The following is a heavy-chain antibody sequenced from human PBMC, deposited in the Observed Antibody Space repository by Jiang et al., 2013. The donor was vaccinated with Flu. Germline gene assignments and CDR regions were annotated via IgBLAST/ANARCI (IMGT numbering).Heavy chain of an antibody. D-gene: IGHD2-15*01. CDR2: IYHSGST. V-gene: IGHV4-4*02. Sequence: GPGLVKPSGTLSLTCAVSGGSISSSNWWSWVRQPPGKGLEWIGEIYHSGSTNYNPSLKSRVTISVDKSKNQFSLKLSSVTAADTAVYYCANTPQGYCSGGSCYHYYYYGMDVWGKGTTVTRLL. J-gene: IGHJ6*04. CDR1: GGSISSSNW. CDR3: ANTPQGYCSGGSCYHYYYYGMDV.